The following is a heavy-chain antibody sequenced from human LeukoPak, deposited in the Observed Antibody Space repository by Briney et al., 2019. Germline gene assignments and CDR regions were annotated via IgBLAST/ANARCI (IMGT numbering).Heavy chain of an antibody. CDR1: GGSISSYY. J-gene: IGHJ6*02. D-gene: IGHD2-2*01. V-gene: IGHV4-59*01. Sequence: PSQTPSLTCTVSGGSISSYYWSWIRQPPGKGLEWIGYIYYSGSTNYNPSLKSRVTISVDTSKNQFSLKLSSVTAADTAVYYCARATPNWGVDHRSSTSCYLYYYYGMDVWGQGTTVTVSS. CDR2: IYYSGST. CDR3: ARATPNWGVDHRSSTSCYLYYYYGMDV.